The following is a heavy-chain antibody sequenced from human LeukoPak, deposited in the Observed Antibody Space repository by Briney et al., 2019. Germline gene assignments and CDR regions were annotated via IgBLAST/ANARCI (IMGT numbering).Heavy chain of an antibody. J-gene: IGHJ4*02. V-gene: IGHV1-18*01. D-gene: IGHD1-26*01. CDR2: ISAFDGNT. CDR1: GYSFTSYG. CDR3: ARDTIVGAPIDY. Sequence: GASVKVSCKASGYSFTSYGISWVRQAPGQGPEWMGWISAFDGNTNFAQKFQGRVTMTTDTSTSTAYMELRSLRSDDTAVYYCARDTIVGAPIDYWGQGTLVTVSS.